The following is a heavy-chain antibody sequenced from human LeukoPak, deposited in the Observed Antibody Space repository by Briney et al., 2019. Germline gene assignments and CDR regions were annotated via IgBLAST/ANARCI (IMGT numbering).Heavy chain of an antibody. CDR2: IWYDGSKT. CDR3: AREPEYFDY. CDR1: GFTFSTYG. Sequence: GGSLRLSCAASGFTFSTYGMHWVRQAPGKGQEWVAVIWYDGSKTYYGDSVKGRFTISRDNSESTLYLQMNSLRVEDTAVYYCAREPEYFDYWGQGALVTVSS. V-gene: IGHV3-33*01. J-gene: IGHJ4*02. D-gene: IGHD1-14*01.